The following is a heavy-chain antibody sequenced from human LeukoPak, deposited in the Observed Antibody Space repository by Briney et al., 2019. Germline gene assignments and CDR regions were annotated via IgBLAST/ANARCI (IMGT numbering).Heavy chain of an antibody. J-gene: IGHJ4*02. CDR1: GFTFGDYL. D-gene: IGHD3-10*01. Sequence: GGSLRLSCEVSGFTFGDYLMTWIRQAPGKGLEWLSYISVTSQTIYYADSVRGRFTASRNNAKRSLFLQMNRFRADGTAVYYCSRRGSGSYSQDHWGQGALVTVSA. CDR2: ISVTSQTI. V-gene: IGHV3-11*04. CDR3: SRRGSGSYSQDH.